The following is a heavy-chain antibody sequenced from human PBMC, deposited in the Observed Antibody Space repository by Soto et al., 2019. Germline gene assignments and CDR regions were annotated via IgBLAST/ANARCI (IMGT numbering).Heavy chain of an antibody. V-gene: IGHV3-23*01. Sequence: EVQLLESGGGLVQPGGSLRLSCAASGFTFSSYAMSWVRQAPGKGLEWVSSTSGSGGDVYHAGSVKGRFTISRDNAKNTLYLQMNSLRAEDTGIYDCAKGWLYGAGMGVWGQGTTVTVSS. J-gene: IGHJ6*02. CDR3: AKGWLYGAGMGV. D-gene: IGHD3-22*01. CDR1: GFTFSSYA. CDR2: TSGSGGDV.